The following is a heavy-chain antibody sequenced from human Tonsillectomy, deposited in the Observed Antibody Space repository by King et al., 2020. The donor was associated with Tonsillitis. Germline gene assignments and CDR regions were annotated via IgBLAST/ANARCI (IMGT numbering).Heavy chain of an antibody. Sequence: VQLVESGGGVVQPGRSLRLSCAASGFTFSSYGMHWVRQAPGKGLEWVAVILYDGSNKYYADSVKGRFTISRDSSKNTLYLQINSLSAEDTAVYYCAREVLGYCSGGSCYNAMDVWGQGTTVTVSS. V-gene: IGHV3-33*01. CDR3: AREVLGYCSGGSCYNAMDV. D-gene: IGHD2-15*01. J-gene: IGHJ6*02. CDR1: GFTFSSYG. CDR2: ILYDGSNK.